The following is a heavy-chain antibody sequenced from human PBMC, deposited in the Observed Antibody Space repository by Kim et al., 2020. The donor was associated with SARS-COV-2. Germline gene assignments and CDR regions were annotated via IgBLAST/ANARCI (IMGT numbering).Heavy chain of an antibody. V-gene: IGHV3-9*01. J-gene: IGHJ6*02. D-gene: IGHD3-10*01. CDR3: AKDRFGELSYGMDV. Sequence: ADSGKGRFTISRDKAKNSLYLQMNSLRAKDTALYYCAKDRFGELSYGMDVWGQGTTVTVSS.